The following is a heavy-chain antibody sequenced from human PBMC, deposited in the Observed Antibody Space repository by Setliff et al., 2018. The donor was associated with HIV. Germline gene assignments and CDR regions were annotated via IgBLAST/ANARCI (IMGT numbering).Heavy chain of an antibody. J-gene: IGHJ4*02. CDR1: GYAFTTYD. CDR2: MNPKTGNT. Sequence: GASVKVSCKASGYAFTTYDINWVRQATGQGLEWMGWMNPKTGNTVYEQNFQGRVTMTRDTPIDTAYMELSSLRSEDAAVYYCARKVIGGWLRPMPDFWGPGTLVTVSS. CDR3: ARKVIGGWLRPMPDF. V-gene: IGHV1-8*01. D-gene: IGHD5-12*01.